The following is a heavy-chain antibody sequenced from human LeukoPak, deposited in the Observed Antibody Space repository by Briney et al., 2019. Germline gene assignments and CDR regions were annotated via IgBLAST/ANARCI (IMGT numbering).Heavy chain of an antibody. CDR2: IYGGGDT. D-gene: IGHD3-10*01. Sequence: PGGSLRLSCAASGFTVSSKYMSWVRQAPGKGLEWVSVIYGGGDTIYADSVKGRFTISRDNSKNTLFLQMTSLRAEDTAIYYCARGIDGAFDYWGQGTLVTVSS. V-gene: IGHV3-53*01. J-gene: IGHJ4*02. CDR1: GFTVSSKY. CDR3: ARGIDGAFDY.